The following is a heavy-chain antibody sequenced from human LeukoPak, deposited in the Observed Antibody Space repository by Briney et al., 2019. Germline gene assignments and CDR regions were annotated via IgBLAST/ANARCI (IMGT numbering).Heavy chain of an antibody. V-gene: IGHV3-21*01. CDR3: ARVRRGDYYDSSGYYPLDY. CDR1: GFTFSSYS. J-gene: IGHJ4*02. Sequence: GRSLRLSCAASGFTFSSYSMNWVHQAPGKGLEWVSSISSSSSYIYYADSVKGRFTISRDNAKNSLYLQMNSLRAEDTAVYYCARVRRGDYYDSSGYYPLDYWGQGTLVTVSS. CDR2: ISSSSSYI. D-gene: IGHD3-22*01.